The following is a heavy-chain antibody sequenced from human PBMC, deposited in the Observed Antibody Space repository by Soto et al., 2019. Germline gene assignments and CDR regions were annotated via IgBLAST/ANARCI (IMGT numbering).Heavy chain of an antibody. CDR1: GGSFSGYY. CDR3: ARVAVYYGSGSYYPTPFDY. CDR2: INHSGST. Sequence: SETLSLTCAVYGGSFSGYYWSWIRQPPGKGLEWIGEINHSGSTNYNPSLKSRVTISVDTSKNQFSLKLSSVTAADTAVYYCARVAVYYGSGSYYPTPFDYWGQGTLVTVSS. V-gene: IGHV4-34*01. D-gene: IGHD3-10*01. J-gene: IGHJ4*02.